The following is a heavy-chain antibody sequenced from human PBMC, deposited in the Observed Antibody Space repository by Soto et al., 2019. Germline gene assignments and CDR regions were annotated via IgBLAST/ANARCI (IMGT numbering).Heavy chain of an antibody. J-gene: IGHJ5*02. D-gene: IGHD2-8*01. CDR3: ARDGRVSDP. V-gene: IGHV3-7*01. CDR1: GFTFSSYW. CDR2: IKQDGSEK. Sequence: PGGSLRLSCAASGFTFSSYWMSWVRQAPGKGLEWVANIKQDGSEKYYVYAVQGRFTVSRDNAKNSLYLQMNSLRAEDQDVYKCARDGRVSDPWGQGTLVTVSS.